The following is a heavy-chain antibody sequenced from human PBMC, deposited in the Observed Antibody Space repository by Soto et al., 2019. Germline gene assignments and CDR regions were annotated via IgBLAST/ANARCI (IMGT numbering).Heavy chain of an antibody. CDR1: GYTFTSYG. CDR3: ARLEGQIGRQPLDY. V-gene: IGHV1-18*01. CDR2: ISAYNGNT. Sequence: QVQLVQSGAEVKKPGASVKVSCKASGYTFTSYGISWVRQAPGQGREWKGWISAYNGNTNHAQKLQGRVTMTTDTSTSTAYMELRSLRSDDTAVYYCARLEGQIGRQPLDYWGQGTLVTVSS. D-gene: IGHD1-1*01. J-gene: IGHJ4*02.